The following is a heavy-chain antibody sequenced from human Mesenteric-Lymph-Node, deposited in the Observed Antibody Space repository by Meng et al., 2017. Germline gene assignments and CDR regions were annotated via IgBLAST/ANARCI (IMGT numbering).Heavy chain of an antibody. V-gene: IGHV3-30*04. CDR1: GFTFSSYA. Sequence: GESLKISCAASGFTFSSYAMHWVRQAPGKGLEWVAVISNDGSNKYYADSVKGRFTISRDKSKNTLYLQMNSRRAEDATVYYCASRVAQRCGEFYHDAFDIWGQGTMVTVSS. CDR3: ASRVAQRCGEFYHDAFDI. D-gene: IGHD3-10*01. J-gene: IGHJ3*02. CDR2: ISNDGSNK.